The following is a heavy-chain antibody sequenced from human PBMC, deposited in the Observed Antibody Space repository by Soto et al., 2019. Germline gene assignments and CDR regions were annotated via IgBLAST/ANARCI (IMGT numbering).Heavy chain of an antibody. CDR1: GYSFTSYW. J-gene: IGHJ6*02. D-gene: IGHD3-3*01. V-gene: IGHV5-51*01. Sequence: GESLKISCKGSGYSFTSYWIGWVRQMPGKGLEWMGIIYPGDSDTRYSPSFQGQVTISADKSISTAYLQWSSLKASDTAMYYCARHVSDCWSSNYPTDYYYGMDVWGQRTTVTVSS. CDR3: ARHVSDCWSSNYPTDYYYGMDV. CDR2: IYPGDSDT.